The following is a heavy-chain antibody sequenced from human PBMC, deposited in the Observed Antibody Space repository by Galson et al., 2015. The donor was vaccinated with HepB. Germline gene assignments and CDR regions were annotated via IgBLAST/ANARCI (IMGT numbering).Heavy chain of an antibody. CDR1: GFTFSSYW. CDR2: IKSDGIDT. D-gene: IGHD6-19*01. CDR3: ARGSSGLYY. V-gene: IGHV3-74*01. Sequence: SLRLSCAASGFTFSSYWMHWVRQAPGKGLVWVSRIKSDGIDTIYADSVKGRFTISRDNGKNTLYLQMNSLRAEDTAAYYCARGSSGLYYWGQGTLVTVSA. J-gene: IGHJ4*02.